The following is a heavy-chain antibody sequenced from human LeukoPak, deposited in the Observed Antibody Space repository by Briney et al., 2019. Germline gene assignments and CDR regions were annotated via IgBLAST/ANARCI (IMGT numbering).Heavy chain of an antibody. J-gene: IGHJ6*03. D-gene: IGHD3-3*01. V-gene: IGHV4-34*01. Sequence: TSETLSLTCAVYGGSFSGYYWSWIRQPPGKGLEWIGEIKHSGSTNYNPSLKSRVTISVDTSKNQFSLKLSSVTAADTAVYYCARARPITIFGVVITYYYYMDVWGKGTTVTVSS. CDR3: ARARPITIFGVVITYYYYMDV. CDR1: GGSFSGYY. CDR2: IKHSGST.